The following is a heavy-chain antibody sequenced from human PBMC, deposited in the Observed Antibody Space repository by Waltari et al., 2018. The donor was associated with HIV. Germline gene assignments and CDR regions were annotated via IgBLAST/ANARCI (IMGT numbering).Heavy chain of an antibody. V-gene: IGHV3-33*01. CDR1: GFTFSSYG. CDR2: IWYDGSNK. D-gene: IGHD5-12*01. J-gene: IGHJ4*02. CDR3: ARRDGYNLVDF. Sequence: QVQLVESGGGVVQPGRSLRLSCAASGFTFSSYGMHWVRQAPGKGREWVAVIWYDGSNKYYADSVKGRFIISRDNSENKLYLEMNSLRVEDTAVYYCARRDGYNLVDFWGQGTLVTVSS.